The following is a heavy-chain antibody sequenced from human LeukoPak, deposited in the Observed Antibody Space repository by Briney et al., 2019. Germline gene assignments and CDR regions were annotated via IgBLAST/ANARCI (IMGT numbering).Heavy chain of an antibody. CDR2: IYYSGST. Sequence: PSETLSLTCTISGGSISSSNYYWGWIRQPPGKGLEWIGSIYYSGSTYYNPSLKSRVTISVDTSKNQFSLKLSSVTAADTAVYYCARQSAGTTNSYYYYYMDVWGKGTTVTVSS. D-gene: IGHD1-1*01. CDR3: ARQSAGTTNSYYYYYMDV. V-gene: IGHV4-39*01. J-gene: IGHJ6*03. CDR1: GGSISSSNYY.